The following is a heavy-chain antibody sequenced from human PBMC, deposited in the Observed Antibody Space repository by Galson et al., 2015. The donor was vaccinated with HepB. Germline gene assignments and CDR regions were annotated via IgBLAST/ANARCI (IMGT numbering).Heavy chain of an antibody. D-gene: IGHD6-19*01. V-gene: IGHV3-30*18. CDR3: AKEWRSGQWLPTGWFDP. J-gene: IGHJ5*02. CDR1: GFTFSSFD. Sequence: SLRLSCAASGFTFSSFDMHWVRQAPGKGLEWVAVISYDGSNKYFADSVKGRFTISRDNSKNTLYLQMNSQRVEDTAVYFCAKEWRSGQWLPTGWFDPWGQGTLVTVSS. CDR2: ISYDGSNK.